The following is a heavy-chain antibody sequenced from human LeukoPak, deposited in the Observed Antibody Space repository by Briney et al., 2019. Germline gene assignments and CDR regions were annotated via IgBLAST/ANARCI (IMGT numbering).Heavy chain of an antibody. CDR3: ARGWEFGAP. CDR2: INSDGSST. V-gene: IGHV3-74*01. J-gene: IGHJ5*02. Sequence: GGSLRLSCAASGXTFSSYWMHWVRQAPGKGQVWVSRINSDGSSTFYADSVKGRFTISRDNAKNTLYLQMNGLRVEDTAVYYCARGWEFGAPWGQGTLVTVSS. CDR1: GXTFSSYW. D-gene: IGHD3-10*01.